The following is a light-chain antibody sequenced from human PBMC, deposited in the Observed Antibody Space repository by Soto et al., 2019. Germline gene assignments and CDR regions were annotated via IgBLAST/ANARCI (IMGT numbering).Light chain of an antibody. Sequence: DIVMKQSPATLSVSPGERATLSCRASQSVTSNLAWYQQKPGQTPRLLIYGASTRATGIPARFSGSGYGTDFTLTIDSLQSEDFAVYYCQQYNDWPLTFGPGTAVDIK. CDR3: QQYNDWPLT. V-gene: IGKV3-15*01. J-gene: IGKJ3*01. CDR2: GAS. CDR1: QSVTSN.